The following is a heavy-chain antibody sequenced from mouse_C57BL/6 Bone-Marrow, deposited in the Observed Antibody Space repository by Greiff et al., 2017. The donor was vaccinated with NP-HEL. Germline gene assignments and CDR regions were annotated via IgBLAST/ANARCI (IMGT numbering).Heavy chain of an antibody. V-gene: IGHV1-18*01. CDR2: INPNNGGT. Sequence: VQLKQSGPELVKPGASVKIPCKASGYTFTDYNMDWVKQSHGKSLEWIGDINPNNGGTIYNQKFKGKATLTVDKSSSTAYMELRSLTSEDTAVYYYARPVIYYYGSSQYYYAMDYWGQGTSVTVSS. CDR3: ARPVIYYYGSSQYYYAMDY. D-gene: IGHD1-1*01. CDR1: GYTFTDYN. J-gene: IGHJ4*01.